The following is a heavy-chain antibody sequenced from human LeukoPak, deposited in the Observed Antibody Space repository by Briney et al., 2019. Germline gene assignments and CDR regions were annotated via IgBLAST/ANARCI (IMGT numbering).Heavy chain of an antibody. CDR2: IYYTGIT. D-gene: IGHD3-22*01. CDR1: GGSISSGSHY. J-gene: IGHJ5*02. V-gene: IGHV4-31*03. CDR3: ARGHMTVVVNWFDP. Sequence: PSETLSLTCTVSGGSISSGSHYYQWIRQHPGKGLEWIGYIYYTGITSYNPSLKSRVTMSVDTSLNQVSLKVTSLTAADTAVYYCARGHMTVVVNWFDPWGQGTLVTVSS.